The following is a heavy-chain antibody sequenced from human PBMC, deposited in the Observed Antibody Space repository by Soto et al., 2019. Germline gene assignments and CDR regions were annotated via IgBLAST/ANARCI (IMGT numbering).Heavy chain of an antibody. V-gene: IGHV1-18*01. CDR2: ISPYNGHT. CDR1: GYSFTSYG. Sequence: VQLVQSAAEVKKTGASVKVSCKASGYSFTSYGISWVRRAPGQGLEWMGWISPYNGHTQFVQRFQGRVSMTTDTSTKTAYMELRNLRSDDTAHYYCARDLTIVPATHPRLENYGMDVWGQGTTVIVSS. J-gene: IGHJ6*02. CDR3: ARDLTIVPATHPRLENYGMDV. D-gene: IGHD2-2*01.